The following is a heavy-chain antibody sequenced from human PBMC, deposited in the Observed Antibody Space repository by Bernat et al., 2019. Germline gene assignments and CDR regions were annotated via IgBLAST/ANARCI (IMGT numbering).Heavy chain of an antibody. CDR2: IRYDGSNK. V-gene: IGHV3-30*02. J-gene: IGHJ3*02. CDR3: ASPIPGGRELGAFDT. D-gene: IGHD1-7*01. Sequence: QVQLVESGGGVVQPGGSLRLSCAASGFTFNTYGMQWVRQAPGKGLEWVAYIRYDGSNKYYADYVKGRFTISRDNSKNTLFLQMNSLTTDDTAVYYCASPIPGGRELGAFDTWGQGTMVTVSS. CDR1: GFTFNTYG.